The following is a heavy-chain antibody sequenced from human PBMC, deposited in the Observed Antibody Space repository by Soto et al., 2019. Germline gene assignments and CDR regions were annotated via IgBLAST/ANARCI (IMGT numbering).Heavy chain of an antibody. D-gene: IGHD6-13*01. J-gene: IGHJ6*02. CDR1: GFTFSSYS. V-gene: IGHV3-21*01. Sequence: VGSLRLSCAASGFTFSSYSMNWVRQAPGKGLEWVSSISSSSSYIYYADSVKGRFTISRDNAKNSLYLQMNSLRAEDTAVYYCARETRATAGTYNYYYGMDVWGQGTTVTVSS. CDR2: ISSSSSYI. CDR3: ARETRATAGTYNYYYGMDV.